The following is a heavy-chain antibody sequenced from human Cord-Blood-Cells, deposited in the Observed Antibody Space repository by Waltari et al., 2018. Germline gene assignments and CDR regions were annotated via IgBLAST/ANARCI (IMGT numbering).Heavy chain of an antibody. CDR3: ASVMYSSSWYADYYGMDV. V-gene: IGHV3-7*01. CDR2: IKQDGSEK. CDR1: GFTFSSYW. D-gene: IGHD6-13*01. Sequence: EVQLVESGGGLVQPGGSLRLSCAASGFTFSSYWMSWVRQAPGKGREWVANIKQDGSEKYYVDSVKGRFTISRDNAKNSLYLQMNSLRAEDTAVYYCASVMYSSSWYADYYGMDVWGQGTTVTVSS. J-gene: IGHJ6*02.